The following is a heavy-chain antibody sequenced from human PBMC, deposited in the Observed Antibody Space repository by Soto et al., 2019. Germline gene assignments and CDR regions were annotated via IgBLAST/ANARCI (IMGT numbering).Heavy chain of an antibody. D-gene: IGHD2-2*01. J-gene: IGHJ6*02. Sequence: ASVKVSCKASGYTLTTYGINWVRQAPGQGLEWMGWVSPYNGDTTYAQKVQGRVTMTTDTSTRTAHLELRSLRSDDTAVYYCAREVGHMDVWGQGTTVTVSS. V-gene: IGHV1-18*04. CDR2: VSPYNGDT. CDR3: AREVGHMDV. CDR1: GYTLTTYG.